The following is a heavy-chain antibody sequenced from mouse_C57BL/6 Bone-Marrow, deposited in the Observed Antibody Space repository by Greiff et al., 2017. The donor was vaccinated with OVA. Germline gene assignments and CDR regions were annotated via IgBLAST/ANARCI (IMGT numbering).Heavy chain of an antibody. CDR1: GYTFTTYP. CDR3: ARPGDYDGDWFAY. D-gene: IGHD2-4*01. J-gene: IGHJ3*01. CDR2: FHPYNDDT. V-gene: IGHV1-47*01. Sequence: VKLQQSGAELVKPGASVKMSCKASGYTFTTYPIEWMKQNHGKSLEWIGNFHPYNDDTKYNEKFKGKATLTVEKSSSTVYVELSRLTSDDSAVYYCARPGDYDGDWFAYWGQGTLVTVSA.